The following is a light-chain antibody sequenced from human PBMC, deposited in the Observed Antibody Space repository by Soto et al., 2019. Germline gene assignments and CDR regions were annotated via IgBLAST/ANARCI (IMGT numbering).Light chain of an antibody. CDR3: QQSYSTPLWT. Sequence: DLPMTQSPSSLSASVEDIVGITCLASQSISSYLNWYQQKPGKAPKLLIYDASRLQSGVPSRFSGSGSGTDFTLTISSLQPEDFATYYCQQSYSTPLWTFGQGTKVDIK. V-gene: IGKV1-39*01. J-gene: IGKJ1*01. CDR2: DAS. CDR1: QSISSY.